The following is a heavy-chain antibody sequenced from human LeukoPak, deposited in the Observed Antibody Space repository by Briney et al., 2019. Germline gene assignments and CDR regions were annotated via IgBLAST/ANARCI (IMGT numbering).Heavy chain of an antibody. CDR1: GFSFSSYA. D-gene: IGHD6-6*01. V-gene: IGHV3-30-3*01. CDR3: AKDGTYSSSSFDY. J-gene: IGHJ4*02. CDR2: ISYDGRNE. Sequence: GGSLRLSCAASGFSFSSYAMHWVRQAPGKGLEWVAVISYDGRNEYYADSVKGRFTISRDNSKNTLYLQMNSLRAEDTAVYYCAKDGTYSSSSFDYWGQGTLVTVSS.